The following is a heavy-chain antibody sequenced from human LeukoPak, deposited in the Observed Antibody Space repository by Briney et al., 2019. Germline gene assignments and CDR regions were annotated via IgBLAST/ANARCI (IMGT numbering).Heavy chain of an antibody. Sequence: SETLSLTCTVSGSSISTNYYWAWIRQSPGTGLEWIGSVYHNGETYYNPSLKSRVIISVDTSRNDFSLRLTSVTAADTALYYCVTPRSWELSDMAVWGKGTTAIVSS. CDR1: GSSISTNYY. V-gene: IGHV4-38-2*02. CDR3: VTPRSWELSDMAV. CDR2: VYHNGET. D-gene: IGHD1-26*01. J-gene: IGHJ6*03.